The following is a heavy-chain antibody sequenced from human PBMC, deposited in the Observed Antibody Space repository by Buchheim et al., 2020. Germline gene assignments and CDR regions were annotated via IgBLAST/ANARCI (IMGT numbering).Heavy chain of an antibody. CDR1: GGSFSGYY. D-gene: IGHD6-13*01. CDR2: INHSGST. Sequence: QVQLQQWGAGLLKPSETLSLTCAVYGGSFSGYYWSWIRQPPGKGLEWIGEINHSGSTNYNPSLKSRVTISVDTSKNQFSLKVSSVTAADTAVYYCARLWYSSSWYYYYGMDVWGQGTT. V-gene: IGHV4-34*01. CDR3: ARLWYSSSWYYYYGMDV. J-gene: IGHJ6*02.